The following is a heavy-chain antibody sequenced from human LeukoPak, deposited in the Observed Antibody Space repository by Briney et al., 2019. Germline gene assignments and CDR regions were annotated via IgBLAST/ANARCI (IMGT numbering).Heavy chain of an antibody. CDR3: AREGYDILTGYFDAFDI. D-gene: IGHD3-9*01. V-gene: IGHV4-31*03. CDR2: IYYSGST. J-gene: IGHJ3*02. CDR1: GGSISSGGYY. Sequence: SETLSLTCTVSGGSISSGGYYWSWIRQHPGKGLEWIGYIYYSGSTYYNPSLKSRVTISVDTPKNQFSLKLSSVTAADTAVYYCAREGYDILTGYFDAFDIWGQGTMVTVSS.